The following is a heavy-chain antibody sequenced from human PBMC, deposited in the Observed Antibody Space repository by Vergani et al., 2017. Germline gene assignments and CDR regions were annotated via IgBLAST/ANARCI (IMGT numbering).Heavy chain of an antibody. D-gene: IGHD3-22*01. CDR3: ASGGAYYYDSSGYWSN. CDR2: INPSGGST. V-gene: IGHV1-46*01. CDR1: GYTFTSYY. J-gene: IGHJ4*02. Sequence: VPLVQSGAAVKKPGASVKVSCKASGYTFTSYYMHWVRKAPGQGLAWMGIINPSGGSTSYAQKFQGRVTMTRDTSTSTVYMELSRLRSEDTAVYYCASGGAYYYDSSGYWSNWGQGTLVTVSS.